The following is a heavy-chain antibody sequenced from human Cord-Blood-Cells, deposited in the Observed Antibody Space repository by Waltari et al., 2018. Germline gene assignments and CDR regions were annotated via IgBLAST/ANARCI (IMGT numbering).Heavy chain of an antibody. CDR3: ARDLGGTTYYFDY. Sequence: QVQLVASGAAVEKPGSSVKVSCKASGGTFSRYAISRVRQAPGQGLEWMGGIIPIFGTANYAQKFQGRVTITADESTSTAYMELSSLRSEDTAVYYCARDLGGTTYYFDYWGQGTLVTVSS. V-gene: IGHV1-69*12. CDR2: IIPIFGTA. CDR1: GGTFSRYA. J-gene: IGHJ4*02. D-gene: IGHD1-7*01.